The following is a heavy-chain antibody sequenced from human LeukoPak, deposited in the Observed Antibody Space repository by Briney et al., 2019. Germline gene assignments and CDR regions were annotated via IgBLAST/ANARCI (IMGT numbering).Heavy chain of an antibody. D-gene: IGHD6-19*01. V-gene: IGHV1-24*01. CDR2: FDPEHGEA. CDR1: GHTLSEVA. J-gene: IGHJ4*02. Sequence: ASVKVSCKVSGHTLSEVAMHWVHQAPGKGLEWMGGFDPEHGEAVFPQTFEDRVTLTEDTSTDIAYMGLSSLRSEDTAVYFCATDLRWKSSSAWYYFGDWGQGTLVTVSS. CDR3: ATDLRWKSSSAWYYFGD.